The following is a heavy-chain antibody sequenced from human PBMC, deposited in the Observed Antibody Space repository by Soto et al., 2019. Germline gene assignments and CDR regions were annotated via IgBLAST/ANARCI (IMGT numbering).Heavy chain of an antibody. V-gene: IGHV1-8*01. Sequence: ASVKVSCKASGYTFTSYDINWVRQATGQGLEWMGWMNPNSGNTGYAQKFQGRVTMTRNTSISTAYMELSSLRSEDTAVYYCARQDCSGGSCLTDYYYGMDVWGQGTTVTV. J-gene: IGHJ6*02. CDR3: ARQDCSGGSCLTDYYYGMDV. CDR2: MNPNSGNT. D-gene: IGHD2-15*01. CDR1: GYTFTSYD.